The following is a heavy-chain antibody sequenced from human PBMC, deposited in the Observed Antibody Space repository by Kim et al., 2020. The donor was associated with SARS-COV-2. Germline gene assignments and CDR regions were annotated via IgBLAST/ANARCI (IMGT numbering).Heavy chain of an antibody. CDR3: ARDSSHGDYGGMRGP. D-gene: IGHD4-17*01. Sequence: SETLSLTCTVSGGSISSSSYYWGWIRQPPGKGLEWIGSIYYSGSTYYNPSLKSRVTISVDTSKNQFSLKLSSVTAADTAVYYCARDSSHGDYGGMRGPWGQGTLVTVSS. J-gene: IGHJ5*02. CDR1: GGSISSSSYY. CDR2: IYYSGST. V-gene: IGHV4-39*07.